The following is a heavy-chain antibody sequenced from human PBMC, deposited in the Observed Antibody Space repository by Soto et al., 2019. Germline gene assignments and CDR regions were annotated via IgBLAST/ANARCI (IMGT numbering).Heavy chain of an antibody. D-gene: IGHD1-26*01. CDR2: INPRSGDT. CDR1: GYTFIGYY. V-gene: IGHV1-2*06. CDR3: GRDGVGATPLGWFDP. Sequence: ASVKVSCKASGYTFIGYYIHWVRQAPGQGLEWMGRINPRSGDTTYAQKFQGRLTMTRDTPISTAYMELSSLRSDDTAVYYCGRDGVGATPLGWFDPWGQGSLVTVSS. J-gene: IGHJ5*02.